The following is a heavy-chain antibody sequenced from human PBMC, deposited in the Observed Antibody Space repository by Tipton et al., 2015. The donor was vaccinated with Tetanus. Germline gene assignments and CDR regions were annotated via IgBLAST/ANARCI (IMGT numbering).Heavy chain of an antibody. V-gene: IGHV5-51*01. Sequence: QSGPEVRKPGESLKISCQGSGYNFSHHSIGWVRQMAGRGLEWIGIVDPRDSQATYGPSFQGQVTISADRSIGVAYLQWTSLKASDTGIYYCARRRSAVLSGGYHWYFDLWGRGTLVTVSS. J-gene: IGHJ2*01. CDR1: GYNFSHHS. D-gene: IGHD2-15*01. CDR3: ARRRSAVLSGGYHWYFDL. CDR2: VDPRDSQA.